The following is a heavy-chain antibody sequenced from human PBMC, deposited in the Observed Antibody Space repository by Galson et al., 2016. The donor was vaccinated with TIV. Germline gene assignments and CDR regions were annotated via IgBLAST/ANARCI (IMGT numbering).Heavy chain of an antibody. D-gene: IGHD7-27*01. V-gene: IGHV3-53*05. J-gene: IGHJ4*02. CDR1: GLLVSDSY. Sequence: SLRLSCAASGLLVSDSYMSWVRQPPGEGLEWVSIIYPSGASYYPESTESVKGRFPISRDNSKNTVFLQINSLRVEDTAVYYCATSTMPNLGDYWSQGTLVTVST. CDR2: IYPSGAS. CDR3: ATSTMPNLGDY.